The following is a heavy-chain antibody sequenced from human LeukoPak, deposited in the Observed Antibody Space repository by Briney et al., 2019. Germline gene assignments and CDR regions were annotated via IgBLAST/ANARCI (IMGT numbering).Heavy chain of an antibody. Sequence: GGSLGLSCAISGFIFDDYGMSWVRQVPGKGLEWVSGINWNGGSTGYADSVKGRFTISRDNAKNSLYLQMNSLRAEDSALYYCARALYYYDSSGYHTLGYWGQGTLVTVS. D-gene: IGHD3-22*01. J-gene: IGHJ4*02. CDR3: ARALYYYDSSGYHTLGY. V-gene: IGHV3-20*04. CDR2: INWNGGST. CDR1: GFIFDDYG.